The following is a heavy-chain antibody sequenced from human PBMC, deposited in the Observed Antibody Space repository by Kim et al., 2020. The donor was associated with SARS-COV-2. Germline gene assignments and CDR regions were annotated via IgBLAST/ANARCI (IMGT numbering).Heavy chain of an antibody. CDR2: INHSGST. V-gene: IGHV4-34*01. J-gene: IGHJ4*02. CDR1: GGSFSGYY. Sequence: SETLSLTCAVYGGSFSGYYWSWIRQPPGKGLEWIGEINHSGSTNYNPSLKSRVTISVDTSKNQFSLKLSSVTAADTAVYYCASYYYDSSDKVDYWGQGTL. CDR3: ASYYYDSSDKVDY. D-gene: IGHD3-22*01.